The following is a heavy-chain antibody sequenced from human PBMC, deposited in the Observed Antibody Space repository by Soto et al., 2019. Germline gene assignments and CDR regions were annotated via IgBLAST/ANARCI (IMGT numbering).Heavy chain of an antibody. J-gene: IGHJ6*02. Sequence: PGGSLRLSCAASGFTFSSYAMSWVRQAPGKGLEWVSAISGSGGSTYYADSVKGRFTISRDNSKNTLYLQMNSLRAEDTAVYYCAKEGTYDFWSGYYDYYYYYGMDVWGQGTTVTVSS. CDR2: ISGSGGST. CDR1: GFTFSSYA. CDR3: AKEGTYDFWSGYYDYYYYYGMDV. D-gene: IGHD3-3*01. V-gene: IGHV3-23*01.